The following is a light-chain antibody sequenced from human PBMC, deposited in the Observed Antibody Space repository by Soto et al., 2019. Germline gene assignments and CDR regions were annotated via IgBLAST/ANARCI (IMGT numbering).Light chain of an antibody. CDR3: QQYGRSGT. V-gene: IGKV3-20*01. J-gene: IGKJ1*01. Sequence: EIVLTQSTCTLFLSPGERATLSCRASQSVSNNYLAWYQQKPGQAPRLLIYGAYNRATGIPDRFSGSGSGTDFTLTISRLEPEDFAVYYCQQYGRSGTFGQGTKVDI. CDR1: QSVSNNY. CDR2: GAY.